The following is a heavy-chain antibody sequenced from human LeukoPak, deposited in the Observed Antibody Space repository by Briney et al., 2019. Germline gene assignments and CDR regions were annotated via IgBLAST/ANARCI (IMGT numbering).Heavy chain of an antibody. Sequence: ASVKVSCKASGYTFTGYYMHWVRQAPGQGLEWMGRINPNSGGTNYAQKFQGRVTMTRDTSISTAYMELSRLRSGDTAVYYCARGDGWELRHWYFDLWGRGTLVTVSS. D-gene: IGHD1-26*01. V-gene: IGHV1-2*06. CDR3: ARGDGWELRHWYFDL. CDR2: INPNSGGT. J-gene: IGHJ2*01. CDR1: GYTFTGYY.